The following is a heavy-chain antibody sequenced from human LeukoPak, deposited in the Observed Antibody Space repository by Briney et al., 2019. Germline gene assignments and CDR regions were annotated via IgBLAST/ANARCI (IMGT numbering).Heavy chain of an antibody. J-gene: IGHJ6*02. CDR1: GYTFTSYD. CDR2: MNPNSGNT. CDR3: ARGYAYDFWSGPRSGGMDV. V-gene: IGHV1-8*01. Sequence: ASVKVSCKASGYTFTSYDINWVRQATGQGLEWMGWMNPNSGNTGYAQKFQGRVTMTRNTSISTAYMELSSLRSEDTAVYYCARGYAYDFWSGPRSGGMDVWGQGTTVTVSS. D-gene: IGHD3-3*01.